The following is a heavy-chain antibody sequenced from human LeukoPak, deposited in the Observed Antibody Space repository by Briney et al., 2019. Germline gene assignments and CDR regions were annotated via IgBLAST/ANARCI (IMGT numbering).Heavy chain of an antibody. V-gene: IGHV4-59*08. D-gene: IGHD1-26*01. Sequence: SETLSLTCTVSGGSISSYYWSWIRQPPGKGLEWIGYIYYSGSTNYNPSLKSRVTISVNTSKNQFSLKLSSVTAADTAVYYCAAIVGATEVIDYWGQGTLVTVSS. CDR2: IYYSGST. J-gene: IGHJ4*02. CDR3: AAIVGATEVIDY. CDR1: GGSISSYY.